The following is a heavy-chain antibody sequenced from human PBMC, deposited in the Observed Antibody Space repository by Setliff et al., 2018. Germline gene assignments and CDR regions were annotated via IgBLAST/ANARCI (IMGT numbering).Heavy chain of an antibody. Sequence: SVKVSCKPSGYTFTSYGISWVRQAPGQGLEWMGGIIPIFGKANYEQKFQGRVTFTADESTSTAYMELSSLRSEDTAVYYCATSYSGSYSGYWGQGTLVTVSS. J-gene: IGHJ4*02. V-gene: IGHV1-69*13. D-gene: IGHD1-26*01. CDR2: IIPIFGKA. CDR3: ATSYSGSYSGY. CDR1: GYTFTSYG.